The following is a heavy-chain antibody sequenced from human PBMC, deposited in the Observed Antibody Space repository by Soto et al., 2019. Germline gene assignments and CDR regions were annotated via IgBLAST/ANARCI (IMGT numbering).Heavy chain of an antibody. J-gene: IGHJ3*02. Sequence: GGSLRLSCAASGFTFSNAWMSWVRQAPGKGLEWVGRIKSKTDGGTTDYAEPVKGRFTITRDDSKNTLYLQMNSLKTEDTAVYYCTTEPPIVGAPDDAFDIWGQGTMVTVSS. CDR1: GFTFSNAW. CDR2: IKSKTDGGTT. V-gene: IGHV3-15*01. D-gene: IGHD1-26*01. CDR3: TTEPPIVGAPDDAFDI.